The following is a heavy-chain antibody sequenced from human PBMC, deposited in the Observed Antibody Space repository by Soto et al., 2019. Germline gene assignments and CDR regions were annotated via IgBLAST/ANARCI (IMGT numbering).Heavy chain of an antibody. V-gene: IGHV2-5*02. CDR1: GFSLSTSGVG. Sequence: ESGPTLVNPTQTLTLTCTFSGFSLSTSGVGVGWIRQPPGKALEWLALIYWDDDKRYSPSPKSRLTITKDTSKNQVVLTMTNMDPVDTATYYCAHRSTEQIMITFGGAPDAFDIWGQGTMVTVSS. D-gene: IGHD3-16*01. J-gene: IGHJ3*02. CDR3: AHRSTEQIMITFGGAPDAFDI. CDR2: IYWDDDK.